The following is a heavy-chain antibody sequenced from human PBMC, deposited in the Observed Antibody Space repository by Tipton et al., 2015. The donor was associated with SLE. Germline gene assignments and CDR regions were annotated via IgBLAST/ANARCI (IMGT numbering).Heavy chain of an antibody. CDR3: ARDSHQSVALDY. CDR2: ISAYNGNT. J-gene: IGHJ4*02. Sequence: QSGAEVKKPGASVKVSCKASGYTFTGYYMHWVRQAPGQGLEWMGWISAYNGNTNYAQKLQGRVTMTTDTSTSTAYMELRSLRSDDTAVYYCARDSHQSVALDYWGQGTLVTVSS. D-gene: IGHD4-23*01. V-gene: IGHV1-18*04. CDR1: GYTFTGYY.